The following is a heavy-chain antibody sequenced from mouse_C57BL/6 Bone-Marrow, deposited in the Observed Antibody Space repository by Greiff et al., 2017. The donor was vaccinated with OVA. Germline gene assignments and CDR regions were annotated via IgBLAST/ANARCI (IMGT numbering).Heavy chain of an antibody. V-gene: IGHV5-6*01. CDR2: ISSGGSYT. CDR1: GFTFSSYG. Sequence: EVNLVESGGDLVKPGGSLKLSCAASGFTFSSYGMSWVRQTPDKRLEWVATISSGGSYTYYPDSVKGRFTISRDNAKNTLYLQMSSLKSEDTAMYYCARHNGYYIFDYWGQGTTLTVSS. CDR3: ARHNGYYIFDY. J-gene: IGHJ2*01. D-gene: IGHD2-3*01.